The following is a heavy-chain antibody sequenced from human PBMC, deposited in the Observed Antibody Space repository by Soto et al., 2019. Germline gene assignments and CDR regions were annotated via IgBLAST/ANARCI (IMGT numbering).Heavy chain of an antibody. J-gene: IGHJ3*02. V-gene: IGHV3-23*01. Sequence: EAQLLESGGGLVQPGGSLRLSCAASGLTFSSFAMSWVRQAPGKGLEWVSTISNSGDSAHYADSVKGRFTISRDNSKNTLYLQMNSLRGEDTAIYYCAKDLWAIVVVPTGIEAYDIWGQGTMVTVSS. CDR2: ISNSGDSA. CDR3: AKDLWAIVVVPTGIEAYDI. D-gene: IGHD2-2*02. CDR1: GLTFSSFA.